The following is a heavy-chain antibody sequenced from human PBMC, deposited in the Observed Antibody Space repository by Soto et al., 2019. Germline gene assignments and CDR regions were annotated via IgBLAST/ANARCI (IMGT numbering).Heavy chain of an antibody. J-gene: IGHJ3*02. CDR1: GYSFTSYW. D-gene: IGHD3-22*01. CDR3: ARPSTYDNDAFDI. V-gene: IGHV5-51*01. CDR2: IYPGDSDT. Sequence: GESLKISCKGSGYSFTSYWIGWVRQMPGKGLEWMGIIYPGDSDTRYSPSFQGQVTISADKSTSTAYLQWSSLKASDTAMYYCARPSTYDNDAFDIWGQGTMVTFSS.